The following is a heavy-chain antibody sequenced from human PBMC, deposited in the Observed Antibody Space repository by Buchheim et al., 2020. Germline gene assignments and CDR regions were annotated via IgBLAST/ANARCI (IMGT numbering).Heavy chain of an antibody. Sequence: EVQLVESGGGLVQPGGSLRLSCAASGFTFSSYWMSWVRQAPGKGLEWVANINEDGSEKYYVDSVKGRITISRDNAKNSLYLQMHSLRVEDTALYYCARVPDGVDCWGQGTL. J-gene: IGHJ4*02. CDR1: GFTFSSYW. CDR2: INEDGSEK. V-gene: IGHV3-7*03. D-gene: IGHD3-16*01. CDR3: ARVPDGVDC.